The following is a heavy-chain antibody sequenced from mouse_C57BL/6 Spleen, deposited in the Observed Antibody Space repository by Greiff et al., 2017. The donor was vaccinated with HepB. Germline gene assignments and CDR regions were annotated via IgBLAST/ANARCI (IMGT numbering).Heavy chain of an antibody. D-gene: IGHD2-3*01. CDR3: AKTVYDGYYVAMDY. V-gene: IGHV2-5*01. CDR1: GFSLTSYG. CDR2: IWRGGST. J-gene: IGHJ4*01. Sequence: VKLEESGPGLVQPSQSLSITCTVSGFSLTSYGVHWVRQSPGKGLEWLGVIWRGGSTDYNAAFMSRLSITKDNSKSQVFFKMNSLQADDTAIYYCAKTVYDGYYVAMDYWGQGTSVTVSS.